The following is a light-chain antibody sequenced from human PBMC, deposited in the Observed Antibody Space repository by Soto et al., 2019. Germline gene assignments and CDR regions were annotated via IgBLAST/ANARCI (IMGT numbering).Light chain of an antibody. V-gene: IGKV3-11*01. CDR1: QSVGDY. Sequence: PGERATLSCRASQSVGDYLGWYQQKPGQAPRLLIYDASQRATGVPARFSASGSGTDFTLTISSLETEDFAIYYCQQREDWTRAVGGGTKLDIK. CDR3: QQREDWTRA. CDR2: DAS. J-gene: IGKJ4*01.